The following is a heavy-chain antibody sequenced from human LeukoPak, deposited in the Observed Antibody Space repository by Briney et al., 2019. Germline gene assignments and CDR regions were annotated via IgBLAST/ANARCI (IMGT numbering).Heavy chain of an antibody. Sequence: GALRLSCAASGFTFSDYYMSWVRQAPGKGLEWVSYISSSGSTIYYADSVKGRFTISRDNAKNSLYLQMNSLRAEDTAVYYCAREGMATTGNDYWGQGTLVTVSS. CDR2: ISSSGSTI. CDR1: GFTFSDYY. CDR3: AREGMATTGNDY. V-gene: IGHV3-11*01. J-gene: IGHJ4*02. D-gene: IGHD5-24*01.